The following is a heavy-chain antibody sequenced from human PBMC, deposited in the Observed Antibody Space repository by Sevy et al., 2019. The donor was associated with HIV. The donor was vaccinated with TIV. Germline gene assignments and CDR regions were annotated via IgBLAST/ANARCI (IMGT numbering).Heavy chain of an antibody. CDR1: GFTFSNAW. D-gene: IGHD6-13*01. J-gene: IGHJ4*02. V-gene: IGHV3-15*01. CDR3: TTDPAQSSSWSPLDY. Sequence: GGSLRLSCAASGFTFSNAWMSWVRQAPGKGLEWVGRIKSKSDGGTTDYAALVKGRFTISRDDSKNTRELQRNSLKTEDTAVYYCTTDPAQSSSWSPLDYWGQGTLVTVSS. CDR2: IKSKSDGGTT.